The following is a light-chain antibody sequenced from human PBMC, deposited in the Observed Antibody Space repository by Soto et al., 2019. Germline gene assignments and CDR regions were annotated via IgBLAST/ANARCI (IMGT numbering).Light chain of an antibody. Sequence: QSALTQPPSVSGSPGQSVTISCSGSSSDVGSHKSVSWYKQAPGTSPKLMIFEVNNRPSGVPDRFSESKSGNTASLTISGIQPEDEADYYCSAYIASITSHVFGTGTKVTVL. CDR2: EVN. V-gene: IGLV2-18*02. J-gene: IGLJ1*01. CDR1: SSDVGSHKS. CDR3: SAYIASITSHV.